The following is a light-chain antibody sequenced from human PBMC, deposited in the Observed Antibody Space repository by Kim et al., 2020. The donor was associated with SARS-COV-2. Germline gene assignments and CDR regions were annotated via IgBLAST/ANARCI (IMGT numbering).Light chain of an antibody. CDR3: QQYDNLLT. Sequence: SASVGDRVTITCQASQDISNYLNWYQQKPGKAPKFLIYDASNLETGVPSRFSGSGSGTDFTFTISSLQPEDIATYYCQQYDNLLTFGGGTKVDIK. J-gene: IGKJ4*01. CDR2: DAS. V-gene: IGKV1-33*01. CDR1: QDISNY.